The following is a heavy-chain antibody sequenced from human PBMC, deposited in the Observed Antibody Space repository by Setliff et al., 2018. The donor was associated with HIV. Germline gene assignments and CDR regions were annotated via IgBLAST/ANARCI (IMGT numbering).Heavy chain of an antibody. CDR2: IYYSGST. Sequence: SETLSLTCAVSGYSISSSHWWGWIRQPPGKGLEWIGYIYYSGSTNYNPSLKSRVTMSVDTSKNRFSLKLRSVTAADTAVYWCAREDSSYHYFDSWGQGMLVTVSS. J-gene: IGHJ4*02. CDR1: GYSISSSHW. CDR3: AREDSSYHYFDS. V-gene: IGHV4-28*03. D-gene: IGHD3-22*01.